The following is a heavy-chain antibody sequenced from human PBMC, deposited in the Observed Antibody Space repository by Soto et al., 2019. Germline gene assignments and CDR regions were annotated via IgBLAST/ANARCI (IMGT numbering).Heavy chain of an antibody. D-gene: IGHD6-19*01. Sequence: EVQLLESGGGLVQPGGSLRLSCAASGFTFSSYAMSWVRQAPGKGLEWVSGITGSGGSTYYADSVKGRFTISRDNSRNTLYLQMNSLRAEDTALYYCAKDRLSSGWYTNYWGQGTLVTVSS. CDR3: AKDRLSSGWYTNY. J-gene: IGHJ4*02. V-gene: IGHV3-23*01. CDR2: ITGSGGST. CDR1: GFTFSSYA.